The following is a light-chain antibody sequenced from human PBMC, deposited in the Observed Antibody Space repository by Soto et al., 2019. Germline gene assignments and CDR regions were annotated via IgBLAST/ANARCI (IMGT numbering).Light chain of an antibody. Sequence: NFMLTQPHSVSESPGRTVTISCTGSSGSIASNYVQWYQQRPGSAPTIVIFEDNQRPSGVPDRFSGSIDTSPNSASLTISGLKTEDEADYYCQSYDSDSQGVFGGGTKLTVL. CDR3: QSYDSDSQGV. J-gene: IGLJ3*02. V-gene: IGLV6-57*02. CDR1: SGSIASNY. CDR2: EDN.